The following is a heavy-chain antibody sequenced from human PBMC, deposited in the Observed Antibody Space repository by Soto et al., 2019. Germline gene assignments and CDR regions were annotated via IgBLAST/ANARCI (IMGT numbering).Heavy chain of an antibody. Sequence: QVQLQESGPGLVKPSETLSLTCTVSGDSISNYYWSWIRQPAGKGLEWIGRIYTSGSTNYNPSLKSRVTMSVDTSKNQLSLKLSSVTAADTAVYYCARDVQSHIWSSPGYWGQGILVIVSS. V-gene: IGHV4-4*07. CDR3: ARDVQSHIWSSPGY. D-gene: IGHD2-21*01. CDR2: IYTSGST. J-gene: IGHJ4*02. CDR1: GDSISNYY.